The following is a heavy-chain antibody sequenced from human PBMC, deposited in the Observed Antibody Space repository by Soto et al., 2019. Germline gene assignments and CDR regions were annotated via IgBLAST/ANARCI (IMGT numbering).Heavy chain of an antibody. CDR2: IYYSGST. CDR3: ARLEYCSGGSCYWGVADY. D-gene: IGHD2-15*01. CDR1: GGSISSYY. V-gene: IGHV4-59*08. J-gene: IGHJ4*02. Sequence: SETLSLTCTVSGGSISSYYWSWIRQPPGKGLEWIGYIYYSGSTNYNPSLKSRVTISVDTSKNQFSLKLSPVTAADTAVYYCARLEYCSGGSCYWGVADYWGQGTLVTVSS.